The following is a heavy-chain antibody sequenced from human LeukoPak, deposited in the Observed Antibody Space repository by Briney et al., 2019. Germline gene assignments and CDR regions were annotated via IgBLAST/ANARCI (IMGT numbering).Heavy chain of an antibody. D-gene: IGHD3-10*01. V-gene: IGHV4-39*07. CDR2: IYYSGST. Sequence: SETLSLTCTVSGGSISSSSYYWGWIRQPPGKGLEWIGSIYYSGSTYYNPSLKSRVTISVDTSKNQFSLKLSSVTAADTAVYYCARGLAGYYYGSGSIDYWGQGTLVTVSS. CDR3: ARGLAGYYYGSGSIDY. J-gene: IGHJ4*02. CDR1: GGSISSSSYY.